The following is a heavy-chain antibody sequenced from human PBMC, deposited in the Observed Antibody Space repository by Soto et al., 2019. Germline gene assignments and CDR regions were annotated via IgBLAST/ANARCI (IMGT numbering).Heavy chain of an antibody. CDR1: GYSISSGYY. V-gene: IGHV4-38-2*02. CDR2: IYHSGST. J-gene: IGHJ4*02. CDR3: AREGDDVLRFLEWLSDGGRYFDY. D-gene: IGHD3-3*01. Sequence: PSETLSLTCAVSGYSISSGYYWGWIRQPPGKGLEWIGSIYHSGSTYYNPSLKSRVTISVDTSKNQFSLKLSSVTAADTAVYYCAREGDDVLRFLEWLSDGGRYFDYWAREPWSPSPQ.